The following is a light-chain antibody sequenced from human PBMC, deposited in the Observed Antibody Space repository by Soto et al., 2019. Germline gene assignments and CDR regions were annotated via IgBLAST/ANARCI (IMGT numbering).Light chain of an antibody. J-gene: IGLJ1*01. Sequence: TQPASGSGIALGGVTISCSGSSSNIGSNYVYWYQQLPGTAPKLLIYRNNQRPSGVPDRFSGSKSGTSASLAISGLRSEEEADYDCAAGDDSLRTAFGTGTKFTVL. V-gene: IGLV1-47*01. CDR1: SSNIGSNY. CDR2: RNN. CDR3: AAGDDSLRTA.